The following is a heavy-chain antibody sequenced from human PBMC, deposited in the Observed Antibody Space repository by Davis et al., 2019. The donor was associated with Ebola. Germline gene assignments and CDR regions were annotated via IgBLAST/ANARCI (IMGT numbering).Heavy chain of an antibody. CDR2: INHIGST. CDR3: ARGGYGCYRAYDY. J-gene: IGHJ4*02. Sequence: SETLSLTCAVYGGSFSGYYWSWIRQPPGKGLEWIGDINHIGSTNYNPSLKCLVIISVDKSKNQFSLKLSSVTAADTAVYYCARGGYGCYRAYDYWGQGTLVTVSS. D-gene: IGHD3-10*01. CDR1: GGSFSGYY. V-gene: IGHV4-34*01.